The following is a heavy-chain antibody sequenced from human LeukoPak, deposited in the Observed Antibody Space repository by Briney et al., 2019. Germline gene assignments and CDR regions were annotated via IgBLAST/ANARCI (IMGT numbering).Heavy chain of an antibody. CDR3: ARVPLSTAYLHYYSMDV. Sequence: PGGSLRLSCAASGFTFSSYWMSWVRQAPGKGLEWVANIKQDGSEKYYVDSVKGRFTISRDNAKNSLYLQMNSLRGEDTAVYYCARVPLSTAYLHYYSMDVWGKGTTVTVSS. J-gene: IGHJ6*03. D-gene: IGHD2-21*02. CDR1: GFTFSSYW. CDR2: IKQDGSEK. V-gene: IGHV3-7*01.